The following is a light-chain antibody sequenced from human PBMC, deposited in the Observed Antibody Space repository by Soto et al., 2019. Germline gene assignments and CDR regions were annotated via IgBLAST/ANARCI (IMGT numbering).Light chain of an antibody. CDR2: GNS. J-gene: IGLJ1*01. Sequence: QAVVTQPPSVSGALGQRVTISCTGSSSNIGAGYDVHWYQQLPGTAPKLLIYGNSNRPSGVPDRFSGSKSGTSASLAITGLQAEDEADYYCQSYDSSLSGSKVFGPGTKLTVL. CDR3: QSYDSSLSGSKV. V-gene: IGLV1-40*01. CDR1: SSNIGAGYD.